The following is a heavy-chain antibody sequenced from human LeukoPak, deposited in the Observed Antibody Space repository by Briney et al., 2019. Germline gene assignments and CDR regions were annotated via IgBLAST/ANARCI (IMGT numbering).Heavy chain of an antibody. CDR3: ARDPSIAVAGFFDY. CDR1: GYTFTGYY. J-gene: IGHJ4*02. Sequence: GASVKVSCKASGYTFTGYYMHWVRQAPGQGLEWMGWINPNSGGTNYAQKFQGWVTMTRGTSISTAYMELSRLRSDDTAVYYCARDPSIAVAGFFDYWGQGTLVTVSS. D-gene: IGHD6-19*01. CDR2: INPNSGGT. V-gene: IGHV1-2*04.